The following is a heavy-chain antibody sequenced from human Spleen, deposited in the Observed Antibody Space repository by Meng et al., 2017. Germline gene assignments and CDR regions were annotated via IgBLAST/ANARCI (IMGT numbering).Heavy chain of an antibody. CDR2: INHSGST. Sequence: QVQLQQWGAGLFKPSATLSPTCVVSGGSFSDYYWGWIRQPPGKGLEWIGEINHSGSTNYNPSLESRATISVDTSQNNLSLKLSSVTAADSAVYYCARGPTTMAHDFDYWGQGTLVTVSS. V-gene: IGHV4-34*01. D-gene: IGHD4-11*01. J-gene: IGHJ4*02. CDR1: GGSFSDYY. CDR3: ARGPTTMAHDFDY.